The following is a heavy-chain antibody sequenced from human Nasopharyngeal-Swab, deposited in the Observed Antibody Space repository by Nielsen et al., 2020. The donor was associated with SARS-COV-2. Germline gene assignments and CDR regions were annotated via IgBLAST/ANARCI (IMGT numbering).Heavy chain of an antibody. D-gene: IGHD1-26*01. CDR1: DVLFGGDY. J-gene: IGHJ4*02. Sequence: LWLSCAVDDVLFGGDYGGWIRQPPGEGLGWVGEINHSGSTYYNPSCKSRVTISVNISKNQFSLKLSSLTAADTAVFYCARGGGASSFDYWGQGTLVTVSS. CDR3: ARGGGASSFDY. V-gene: IGHV4-34*01. CDR2: INHSGST.